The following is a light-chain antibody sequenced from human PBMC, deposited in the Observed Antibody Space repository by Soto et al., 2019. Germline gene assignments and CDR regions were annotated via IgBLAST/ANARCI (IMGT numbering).Light chain of an antibody. CDR1: TSNIGTNY. V-gene: IGLV1-47*02. CDR2: STN. Sequence: QSVLTQPPSASGTPGQRVTISCSGSTSNIGTNYVYWYQPLPGTAPRLLMYSTNKRPSGVPDRFSGSKSGTSAFLAITGLRSEDEANYYCAAWDDSLSGPVFGGGTKLTVL. CDR3: AAWDDSLSGPV. J-gene: IGLJ2*01.